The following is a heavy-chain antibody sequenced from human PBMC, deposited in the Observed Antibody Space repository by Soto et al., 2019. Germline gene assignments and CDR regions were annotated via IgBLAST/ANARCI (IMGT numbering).Heavy chain of an antibody. CDR2: ISYDGSNK. CDR3: AKGPNPMITFGGVIVSPFDY. D-gene: IGHD3-16*02. J-gene: IGHJ4*02. CDR1: GFTFSSYG. Sequence: GGSLRLSCAASGFTFSSYGMHWVRQAPGKGLEWVAVISYDGSNKYYADSVKGRFTISRDNSKNTLYLQMNSLRAEDTAVYYCAKGPNPMITFGGVIVSPFDYWGQGTLVTVSS. V-gene: IGHV3-30*18.